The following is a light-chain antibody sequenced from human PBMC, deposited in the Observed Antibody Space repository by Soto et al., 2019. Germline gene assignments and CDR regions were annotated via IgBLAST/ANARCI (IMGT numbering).Light chain of an antibody. Sequence: EIVLTQSPATLSLSPGERATLSCRASQSVRSYLAWYQQKPGQAPRLLIYAASSRATGIPDRFSGSGSGTDFTLTISRLEPEDFAVYYCQQYGYSPTFGGGTKVEIK. CDR3: QQYGYSPT. CDR1: QSVRSY. CDR2: AAS. J-gene: IGKJ4*01. V-gene: IGKV3-20*01.